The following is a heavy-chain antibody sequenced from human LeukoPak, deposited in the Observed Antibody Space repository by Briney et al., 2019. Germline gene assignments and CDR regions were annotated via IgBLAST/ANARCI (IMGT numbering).Heavy chain of an antibody. CDR2: ISAYNGNT. CDR3: ARDKGVWSDRNRNWFDP. V-gene: IGHV1-18*01. D-gene: IGHD3-3*01. J-gene: IGHJ5*02. Sequence: ASVEVSCKASGYTFTSYGISWVRQAPGQGLEWMGWISAYNGNTNYAQKLQGRVTMTTDTSTSTAYMELRSLRSDDTAVYYCARDKGVWSDRNRNWFDPWGQGTLVTVSS. CDR1: GYTFTSYG.